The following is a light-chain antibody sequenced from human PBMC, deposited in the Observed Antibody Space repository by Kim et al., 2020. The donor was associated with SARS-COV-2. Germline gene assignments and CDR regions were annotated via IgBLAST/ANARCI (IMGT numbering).Light chain of an antibody. CDR3: QQSYSIPYT. V-gene: IGKV1-39*01. J-gene: IGKJ2*01. Sequence: DIQMTQSPSSLSASVGDRVTITCRASQSISNFLNWYQQKPGKAPKLLIYAASSLQSGVPSRFSGSESGTDFTLTISSLQPEDFATYYCQQSYSIPYTFGQGTKLEI. CDR1: QSISNF. CDR2: AAS.